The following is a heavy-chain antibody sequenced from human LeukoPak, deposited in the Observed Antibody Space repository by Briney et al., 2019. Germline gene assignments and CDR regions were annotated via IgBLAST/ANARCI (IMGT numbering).Heavy chain of an antibody. CDR2: INTYNGDT. CDR1: GYSFTSYA. V-gene: IGHV1-18*01. Sequence: ASVKVSCNSSGYSFTSYAISWVRQAPGQGLEWMGWINTYNGDTNYVQKLQGRFTMTTDTSTTTAYMELRSLSSDDTAVYYCARDNWNEDYWGQGTLVTVSS. D-gene: IGHD1-20*01. CDR3: ARDNWNEDY. J-gene: IGHJ4*02.